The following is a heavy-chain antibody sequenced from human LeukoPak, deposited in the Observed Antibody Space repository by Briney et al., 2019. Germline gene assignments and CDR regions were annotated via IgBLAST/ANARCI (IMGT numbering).Heavy chain of an antibody. Sequence: SGTLSLNCAVFDDSIYTNKWWSWVRQPPGKGLEWNGEVSQTGTTYYDPSLTGRITISVDRSRNQFSLTLRSATAADTGVYYCASHMAVPGTRGFDDWGQGIPVTVSS. CDR3: ASHMAVPGTRGFDD. J-gene: IGHJ4*02. D-gene: IGHD6-19*01. V-gene: IGHV4-4*02. CDR1: DDSIYTNKW. CDR2: VSQTGTT.